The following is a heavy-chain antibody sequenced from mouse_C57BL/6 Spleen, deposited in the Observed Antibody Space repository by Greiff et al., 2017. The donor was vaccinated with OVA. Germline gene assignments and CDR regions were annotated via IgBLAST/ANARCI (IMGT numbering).Heavy chain of an antibody. V-gene: IGHV1-19*01. J-gene: IGHJ2*01. CDR2: INPYNGGT. Sequence: VQLQQSGPVLVKPGASVKMSCKASGYTFTDYYMNWVKQSHGKSLEWIGVINPYNGGTSYNQKFKGKATLTVDKSSSPAYMELNSLTSEDSAVYYCARRGVTTVVGAFDYWGQGTTLTVSS. CDR3: ARRGVTTVVGAFDY. D-gene: IGHD1-1*01. CDR1: GYTFTDYY.